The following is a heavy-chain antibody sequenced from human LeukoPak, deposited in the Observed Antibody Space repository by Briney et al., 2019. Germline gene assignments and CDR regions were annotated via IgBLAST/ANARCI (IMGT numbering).Heavy chain of an antibody. CDR2: IWYDGSNK. V-gene: IGHV3-33*01. Sequence: GRSLRLSCAASGFTFSSYGMHWVRQAPGKGLEWVAVIWYDGSNKYYADSVKGRFTISRDNSKNTLYLQMNSLRAEDTAVYYCARVRVGAYDFGYWGQGTLVTVSS. J-gene: IGHJ4*02. CDR3: ARVRVGAYDFGY. D-gene: IGHD4-17*01. CDR1: GFTFSSYG.